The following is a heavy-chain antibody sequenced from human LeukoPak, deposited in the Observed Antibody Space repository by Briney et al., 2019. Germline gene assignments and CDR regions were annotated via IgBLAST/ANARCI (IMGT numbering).Heavy chain of an antibody. CDR1: GGSISSYY. CDR3: ARGRRMGATGFDWFSY. J-gene: IGHJ1*01. D-gene: IGHD3-9*01. Sequence: SETLSLTCTVSGGSISSYYWSWIRQPPGKGLEWIGYIYYSGSTNYNPSLKSRVTISADTSKNQFSLKLSSVTAADTAVYYCARGRRMGATGFDWFSYWGQGTLVTVSS. V-gene: IGHV4-59*12. CDR2: IYYSGST.